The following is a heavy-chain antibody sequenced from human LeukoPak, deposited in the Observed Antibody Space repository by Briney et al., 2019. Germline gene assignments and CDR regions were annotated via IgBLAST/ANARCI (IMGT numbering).Heavy chain of an antibody. V-gene: IGHV3-53*01. CDR2: IYSGGST. Sequence: GGSLRLSCAASGFTVSSNYMSWVRQAPGKGLEWVSVIYSGGSTYYADSVKGRFTISRDNSKNTLYLQMNSLRAEDTAVYYCARVFVVVPAAKVVRFNVFDIGAKGKMVPVFS. CDR3: ARVFVVVPAAKVVRFNVFDI. CDR1: GFTVSSNY. D-gene: IGHD2-2*01. J-gene: IGHJ3*02.